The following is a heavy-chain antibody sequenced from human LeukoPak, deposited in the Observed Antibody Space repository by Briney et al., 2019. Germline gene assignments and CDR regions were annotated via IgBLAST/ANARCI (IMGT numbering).Heavy chain of an antibody. V-gene: IGHV1-2*02. D-gene: IGHD2-2*01. J-gene: IGHJ6*02. CDR3: ATHTYCSSTSCPHYYGMDV. CDR2: INPNSGGT. Sequence: GASVKVSCKASGYTFTGYYMHWVRQAPGQGLEWMGWINPNSGGTNYAQKFQGRVTMTRATSISAAYMELSRLRSDDTAVYYCATHTYCSSTSCPHYYGMDVWGQGTTVTVSS. CDR1: GYTFTGYY.